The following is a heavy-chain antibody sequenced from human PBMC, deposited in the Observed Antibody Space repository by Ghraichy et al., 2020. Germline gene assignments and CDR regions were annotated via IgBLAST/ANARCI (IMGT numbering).Heavy chain of an antibody. CDR2: IKSKADGGTT. CDR1: GFSFSDAW. CDR3: TTGPTTVEY. V-gene: IGHV3-15*07. J-gene: IGHJ4*02. D-gene: IGHD1-1*01. Sequence: GGSLRLSCAASGFSFSDAWMNWVRQAPGKGLEWVGRIKSKADGGTTDYAAPVKVGFTISRDDSKNTLFLQMNSLKTDDTAVYYCTTGPTTVEYWGQGTLVTVSS.